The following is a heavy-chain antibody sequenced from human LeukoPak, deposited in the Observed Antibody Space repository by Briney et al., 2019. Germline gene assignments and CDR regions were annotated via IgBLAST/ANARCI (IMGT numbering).Heavy chain of an antibody. J-gene: IGHJ6*02. CDR1: GFTFDVYA. Sequence: PGGPLRLSCAASGFTFDVYAMHWVRQAPGKGLEWVSLISGDGGSTYYADSVKGRFTISRDNSKNSLYLQMNSLRTEDTALYYCAKATYPLRYFDWFTYYYYGMDVWGQGTTVTVSS. CDR2: ISGDGGST. V-gene: IGHV3-43*02. CDR3: AKATYPLRYFDWFTYYYYGMDV. D-gene: IGHD3-9*01.